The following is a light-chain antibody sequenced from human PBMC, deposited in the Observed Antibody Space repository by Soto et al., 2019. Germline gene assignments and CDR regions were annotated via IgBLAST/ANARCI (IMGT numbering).Light chain of an antibody. Sequence: ESLFAQSPVALACSPVERSPLSCMASQSVSSSYVGWYQQKPGQPPRLLIYGASSRATGIPDRFSGSGSGTDFTLTISRLEPEDFAVYYCQQYGSPPITFGQGTRLEIK. CDR1: QSVSSSY. CDR3: QQYGSPPIT. V-gene: IGKV3-20*01. J-gene: IGKJ5*01. CDR2: GAS.